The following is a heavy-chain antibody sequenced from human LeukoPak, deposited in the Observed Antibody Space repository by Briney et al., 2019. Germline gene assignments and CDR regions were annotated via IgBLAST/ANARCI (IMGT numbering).Heavy chain of an antibody. CDR3: ARYGYSGYDPIFDY. Sequence: GGSLRLSCAASGFTFSSYGMSWVRQAPGKGLEWVSRISSDGSSTNYADSVKGRFTISRDNAKNTLYLQMNSLRAEDTAVYYCARYGYSGYDPIFDYWGQGTLVTVSS. CDR2: ISSDGSST. J-gene: IGHJ4*02. D-gene: IGHD5-12*01. CDR1: GFTFSSYG. V-gene: IGHV3-74*01.